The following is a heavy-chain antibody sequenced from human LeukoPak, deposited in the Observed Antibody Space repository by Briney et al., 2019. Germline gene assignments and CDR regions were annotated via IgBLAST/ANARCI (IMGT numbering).Heavy chain of an antibody. J-gene: IGHJ5*02. Sequence: QTGGSLRLSCAASGFTFSSYWMNWVRQAPGKGLEWVANIKQDGGQKSYVDSLKGRFTISRDNTKNTLYLQMNSLRDEDTAVYYCAKGAKRVVGATTHWFDPWGQGTLVTVSS. D-gene: IGHD1-26*01. V-gene: IGHV3-7*01. CDR2: IKQDGGQK. CDR1: GFTFSSYW. CDR3: AKGAKRVVGATTHWFDP.